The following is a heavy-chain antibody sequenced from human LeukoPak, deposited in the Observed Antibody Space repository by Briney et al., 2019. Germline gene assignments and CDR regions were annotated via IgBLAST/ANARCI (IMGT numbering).Heavy chain of an antibody. V-gene: IGHV1-69*13. CDR2: IIPIFGTA. D-gene: IGHD3-10*01. Sequence: SVKVSCKASGGTFSSYAISWVRQAPGQGLEWMGGIIPIFGTANYAQKFQGRVTITADESTSTAYMELSSLRSEDTAVYYCARERAYYYGSGSYSSWGQGTLVTVSS. CDR3: ARERAYYYGSGSYSS. CDR1: GGTFSSYA. J-gene: IGHJ4*02.